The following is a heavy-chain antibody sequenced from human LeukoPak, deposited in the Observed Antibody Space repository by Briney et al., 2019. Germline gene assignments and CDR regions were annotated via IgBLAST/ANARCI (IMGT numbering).Heavy chain of an antibody. J-gene: IGHJ6*02. D-gene: IGHD6-19*01. CDR2: ISAYNGNT. V-gene: IGHV1-18*01. Sequence: ASVKVSCKASSYTFTSYGISWVRQAPGQGLEWMGWISAYNGNTNYAQKLQGRVTMTTDTSTSTAYMELRSLRSDDTAVYYCARDTSSSGWYSGMDVWGQGTTVTVSS. CDR3: ARDTSSSGWYSGMDV. CDR1: SYTFTSYG.